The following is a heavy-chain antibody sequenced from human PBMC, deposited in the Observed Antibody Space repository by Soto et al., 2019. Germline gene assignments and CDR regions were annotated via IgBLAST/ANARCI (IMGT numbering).Heavy chain of an antibody. J-gene: IGHJ4*02. D-gene: IGHD5-18*01. Sequence: EVQLVESGGDLVQPGGSLRLSCTASGFTFNGHYMDWVRQAPGKGLEWVGRTSNNPNSYTTEYAASVKGRFTISTADSMKSLYLHMNSLRTEDTAVYYCAITPLSSGDTAMPLPQYWGRGTLVTVSS. V-gene: IGHV3-72*01. CDR1: GFTFNGHY. CDR2: TSNNPNSYTT. CDR3: AITPLSSGDTAMPLPQY.